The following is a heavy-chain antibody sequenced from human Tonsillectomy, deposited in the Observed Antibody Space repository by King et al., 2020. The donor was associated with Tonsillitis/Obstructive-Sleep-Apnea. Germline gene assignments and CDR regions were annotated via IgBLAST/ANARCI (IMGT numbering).Heavy chain of an antibody. CDR2: IYWDDDK. D-gene: IGHD3-16*02. V-gene: IGHV2-5*02. J-gene: IGHJ4*02. Sequence: VTLKESGPTLVKPTQTLTLTCTFSGFSLSTGGVGVGWIRQPPGKALEWLALIYWDDDKRYNPSLKSRVTITKDTSKNQVVLRMTNMDPVDTATYNCAHSRGHYEYIWGSYRFDYWGQGTLVTVSS. CDR3: AHSRGHYEYIWGSYRFDY. CDR1: GFSLSTGGVG.